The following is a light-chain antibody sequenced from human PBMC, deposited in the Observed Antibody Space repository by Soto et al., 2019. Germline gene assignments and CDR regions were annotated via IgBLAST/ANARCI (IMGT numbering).Light chain of an antibody. J-gene: IGLJ3*02. V-gene: IGLV1-47*01. CDR3: ASWDDSLNGWV. Sequence: QSVLTQPPSVSGTPGQRVTISCSGSTSNIGSKYVYWYQQLPGTAPRLLIFRTDQRPSGVPDRFSASKSDNSASLAIRGLRSEDEADYHCASWDDSLNGWVFGGGTKLTVL. CDR2: RTD. CDR1: TSNIGSKY.